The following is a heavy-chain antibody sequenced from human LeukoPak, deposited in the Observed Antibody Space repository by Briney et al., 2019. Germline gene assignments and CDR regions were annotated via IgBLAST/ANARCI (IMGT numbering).Heavy chain of an antibody. CDR1: GYTFTSYD. D-gene: IGHD3-16*02. Sequence: ASVKVSCKASGYTFTSYDINWVRQATGQGLEWMGWMNPNSGNTGYAQKFQGRVTITRNTSISTAYMELSSLRSEDTAVYYCARVQPYDYVWGSYRPYYYYYYYMDVWGKGTTVTVSS. CDR3: ARVQPYDYVWGSYRPYYYYYYYMDV. CDR2: MNPNSGNT. J-gene: IGHJ6*03. V-gene: IGHV1-8*03.